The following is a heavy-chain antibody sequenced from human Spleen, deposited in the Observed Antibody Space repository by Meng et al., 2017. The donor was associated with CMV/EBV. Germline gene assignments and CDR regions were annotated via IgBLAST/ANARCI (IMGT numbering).Heavy chain of an antibody. D-gene: IGHD2-15*01. CDR1: GFTFRTYE. J-gene: IGHJ4*02. CDR3: ARDLVASTGKSFDY. CDR2: ISSSGGII. Sequence: GGSLRLSCAASGFTFRTYEMNWVRQAPGKGLEWVSYISSSGGIIYYADSVKGRFTVSRDNARNSLYLQMNSLSAEDTAVYYCARDLVASTGKSFDYWGQGTLVTVSS. V-gene: IGHV3-48*03.